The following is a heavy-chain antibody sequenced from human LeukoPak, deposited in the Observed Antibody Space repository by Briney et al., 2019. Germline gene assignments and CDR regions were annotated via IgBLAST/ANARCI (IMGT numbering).Heavy chain of an antibody. CDR1: GFTFSSYS. CDR3: ASYYGSGSYYNVVDY. CDR2: ISSSSSTI. J-gene: IGHJ4*02. D-gene: IGHD3-10*01. V-gene: IGHV3-48*01. Sequence: GGSLRLSCAASGFTFSSYSMNWDRQAPGKGLEWVSYISSSSSTIYYADSVKGRFTISRDNAKNSLYLQMNSLRAEDTAVYYCASYYGSGSYYNVVDYWGQGTLVTVSS.